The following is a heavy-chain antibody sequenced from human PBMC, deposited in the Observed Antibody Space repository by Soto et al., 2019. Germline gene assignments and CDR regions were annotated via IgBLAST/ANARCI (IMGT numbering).Heavy chain of an antibody. Sequence: PGGSLRLSCAASGFTFSVYAMSWVRQAPGKGLEWVSGISGSGGSTYYADSVKGRFTISRDNSKSTLYLQMNSLRAEATAVYYCAKYSYYDSTGYYMRTDFDYWGKGTLVAVSS. J-gene: IGHJ4*02. CDR2: ISGSGGST. CDR1: GFTFSVYA. V-gene: IGHV3-23*01. D-gene: IGHD3-22*01. CDR3: AKYSYYDSTGYYMRTDFDY.